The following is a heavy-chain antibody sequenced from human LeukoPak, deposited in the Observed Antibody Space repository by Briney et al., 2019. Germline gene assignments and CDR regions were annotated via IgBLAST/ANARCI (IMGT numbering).Heavy chain of an antibody. CDR1: GFTFSSYA. CDR2: ISGSGGST. CDR3: AKVYYYDSSGTMAFDY. D-gene: IGHD3-22*01. J-gene: IGHJ4*02. V-gene: IGHV3-23*01. Sequence: GGSLRLSCAASGFTFSSYAMSWVRQAPGKGLEWVSAISGSGGSTYYADSVKGRFTISRDNSKNTLYLQMNSLRAEGTAVYYCAKVYYYDSSGTMAFDYWGQGTLVTVSS.